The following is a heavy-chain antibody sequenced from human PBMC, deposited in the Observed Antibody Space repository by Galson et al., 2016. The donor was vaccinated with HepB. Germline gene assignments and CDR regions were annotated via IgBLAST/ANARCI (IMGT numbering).Heavy chain of an antibody. CDR1: GFNLMNYA. CDR3: ARDPPPDGYSSSWYSAFYYYNGLDA. V-gene: IGHV3-30-3*01. D-gene: IGHD6-13*01. CDR2: ISKDGGNK. Sequence: SLRLSCAASGFNLMNYAMHWVRQAPGKGLEWVAVISKDGGNKYYADSVKGRFTIARDNSRNTLYLQMNSLRVEDTAVYFCARDPPPDGYSSSWYSAFYYYNGLDAWGQGTTVTVSS. J-gene: IGHJ6*02.